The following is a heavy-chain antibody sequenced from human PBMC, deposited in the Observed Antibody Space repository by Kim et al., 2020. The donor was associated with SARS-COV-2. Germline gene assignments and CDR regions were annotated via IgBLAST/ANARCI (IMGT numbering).Heavy chain of an antibody. J-gene: IGHJ6*02. V-gene: IGHV3-30-3*01. D-gene: IGHD1-7*01. Sequence: GGSLRLSCAASGFTFSSYAMHWVRQAPGKGLEWVAVISYDGSNKYYADSVKGRFTISRDNSKNTLYLQMNSLRAEDTAVYYCARNYVGYYGMDVWGQGTTVTVSS. CDR1: GFTFSSYA. CDR3: ARNYVGYYGMDV. CDR2: ISYDGSNK.